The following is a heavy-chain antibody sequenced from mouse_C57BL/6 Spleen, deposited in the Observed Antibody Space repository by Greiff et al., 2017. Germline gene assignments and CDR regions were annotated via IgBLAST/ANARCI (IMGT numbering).Heavy chain of an antibody. CDR3: TREGRTGAEYYFDY. J-gene: IGHJ2*01. CDR1: GFTFSSYA. Sequence: EVKLEESGEGLVKPGGSLKLSCAASGFTFSSYAMSWVRQTPEKRLEWVAYISSGGDYIYYADTVKGRFTISRDNARNTLYLQMSSLKSEDTAMYYCTREGRTGAEYYFDYWGQGTTLTVSS. CDR2: ISSGGDYI. D-gene: IGHD3-3*01. V-gene: IGHV5-9-1*02.